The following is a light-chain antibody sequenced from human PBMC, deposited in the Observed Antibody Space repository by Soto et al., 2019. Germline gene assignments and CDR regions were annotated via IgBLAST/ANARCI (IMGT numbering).Light chain of an antibody. J-gene: IGLJ2*01. CDR2: GDN. CDR3: QSFDSSLTGLI. V-gene: IGLV1-40*01. CDR1: TSNIGAPYD. Sequence: QSVLTQPPSVSGAPGQRVSISCTGSTSNIGAPYDVHWYQHLPGAAPKLLIYGDNNRPSGVPDRFSGSTSATSASLAITGLQTQDEADYYCQSFDSSLTGLIFGGGTKVTVL.